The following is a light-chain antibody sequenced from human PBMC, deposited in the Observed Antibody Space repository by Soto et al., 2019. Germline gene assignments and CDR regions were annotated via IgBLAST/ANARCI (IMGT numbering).Light chain of an antibody. J-gene: IGKJ2*01. CDR2: DAS. V-gene: IGKV1-5*01. Sequence: MPRSLIQVCIRLRDRVTLTVRASESIRTWLAWYQHKPGKAPKFLIYDASTLESGVPSRFSGSGSGTEFTLTISSLQPDEFATYYCQQYNNYPRKFCQGTMVEI. CDR1: ESIRTW. CDR3: QQYNNYPRK.